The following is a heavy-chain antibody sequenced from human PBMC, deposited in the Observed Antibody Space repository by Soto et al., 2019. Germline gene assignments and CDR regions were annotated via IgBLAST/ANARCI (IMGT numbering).Heavy chain of an antibody. V-gene: IGHV4-59*12. D-gene: IGHD3-10*01. CDR2: IYYDGST. CDR3: ARGGGAMVRAHWFDP. J-gene: IGHJ5*02. CDR1: GGSISSYY. Sequence: SETLSLTCTVSGGSISSYYWSWIRQPPGKGLERIAYIYYDGSTNYNPSLKSRVTISVDPSKNQFSLPLSSVTAADTAVYYWARGGGAMVRAHWFDPWGQGTLVTVSS.